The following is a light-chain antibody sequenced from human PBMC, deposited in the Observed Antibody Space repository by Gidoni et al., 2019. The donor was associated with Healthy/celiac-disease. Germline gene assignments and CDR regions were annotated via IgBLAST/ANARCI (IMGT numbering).Light chain of an antibody. CDR1: QSISRW. CDR3: QQANSFPRPT. CDR2: AAS. J-gene: IGKJ1*01. V-gene: IGKV1-12*01. Sequence: DIQMTQSPSSVSASVVDRVTITCRARQSISRWLAWYQQKPGKAPKLLIYAASSLQSGVPLRFSGSGSGTDFTLTISSLQPEDFATYYCQQANSFPRPTFGQGTKVEIK.